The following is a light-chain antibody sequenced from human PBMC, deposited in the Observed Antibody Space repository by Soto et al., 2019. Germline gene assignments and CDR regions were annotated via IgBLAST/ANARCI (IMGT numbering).Light chain of an antibody. J-gene: IGLJ2*01. CDR2: EVS. Sequence: QSAVTQPASVSGSPGQSITISCTGTSRDVGGYNYVSWHQQHPGKAPKVIITEVSNRPSGVSNRFSGSKSGNTASLTISGLHAEDEADYYCSSYISSSTFVVFGGGTKLTVL. CDR3: SSYISSSTFVV. CDR1: SRDVGGYNY. V-gene: IGLV2-14*01.